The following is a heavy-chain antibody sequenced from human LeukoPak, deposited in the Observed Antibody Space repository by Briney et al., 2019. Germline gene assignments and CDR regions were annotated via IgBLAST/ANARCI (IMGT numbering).Heavy chain of an antibody. Sequence: SETLSLTCTVSGGSISSYYWSWIRQPPGKGLEWIGYIYYSGSTNYNPSLKSRVTISVDTSKNQFSLKLSSVTAADTAVYYCARPNYYDSSGLDYWGQGTLVTVSS. J-gene: IGHJ4*02. D-gene: IGHD3-22*01. CDR1: GGSISSYY. V-gene: IGHV4-59*12. CDR3: ARPNYYDSSGLDY. CDR2: IYYSGST.